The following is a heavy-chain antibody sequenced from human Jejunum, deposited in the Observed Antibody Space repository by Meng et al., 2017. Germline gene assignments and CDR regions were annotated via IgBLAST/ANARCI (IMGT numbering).Heavy chain of an antibody. CDR1: GGSFNRHG. CDR3: AGQGSNDTLDDGFDV. V-gene: IGHV1-69*10. Sequence: SVKVSCKASGGSFNRHGINWVRQAPGQGLEWMGRIIPVLRKIDYAQRFQGRDTITTDTSTGAACMELNSLTSEGTTVCYCAGQGSNDTLDDGFDVWGQGTMVTVSS. CDR2: IIPVLRKI. D-gene: IGHD4-11*01. J-gene: IGHJ3*01.